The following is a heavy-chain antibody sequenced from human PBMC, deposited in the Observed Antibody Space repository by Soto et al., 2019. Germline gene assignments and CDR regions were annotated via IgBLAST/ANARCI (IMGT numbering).Heavy chain of an antibody. J-gene: IGHJ4*02. CDR2: VYYSGGA. CDR3: GRVVEGATRHTDFDS. CDR1: GGSIHSSHSF. Sequence: PSETLSLTCAVSGGSIHSSHSFWGWIRQPPGKGLEFIGSVYYSGGAYYNPSLESRVTVSVDPSKNQFSLRLNSVTATDTAVYYCGRVVEGATRHTDFDSWGPGTLVTVSS. V-gene: IGHV4-39*01. D-gene: IGHD2-15*01.